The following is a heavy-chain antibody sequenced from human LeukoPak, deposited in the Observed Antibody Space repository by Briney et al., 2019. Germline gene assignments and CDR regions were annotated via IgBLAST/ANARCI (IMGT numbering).Heavy chain of an antibody. CDR2: IYHSGIT. J-gene: IGHJ5*02. CDR3: ARHVIYSGGYSYWFDP. V-gene: IGHV4-59*08. D-gene: IGHD1-26*01. Sequence: PSETLSLTCTVSGGSISSYWWSWIRQPPGKGLEWSAYIYHSGITNYNPSLKSRASISLDTSKNLCSLRLTSVTAADTAVYYCARHVIYSGGYSYWFDPWGLGTLVTVSS. CDR1: GGSISSYW.